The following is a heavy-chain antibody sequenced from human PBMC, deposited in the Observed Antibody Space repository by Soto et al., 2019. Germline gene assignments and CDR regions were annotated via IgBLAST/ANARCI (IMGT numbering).Heavy chain of an antibody. Sequence: GGSLRLSCAASGFTFNDYVMSWVRQAPGTGLEWVSAITGSGGDTYYADSVKGRFTVSRDPSRNTLFLQMSCLRAEDTAVYYCAREAGRYYYYYMDGWGKGTTVTVSS. CDR3: AREAGRYYYYYMDG. V-gene: IGHV3-23*01. D-gene: IGHD6-19*01. CDR2: ITGSGGDT. CDR1: GFTFNDYV. J-gene: IGHJ6*03.